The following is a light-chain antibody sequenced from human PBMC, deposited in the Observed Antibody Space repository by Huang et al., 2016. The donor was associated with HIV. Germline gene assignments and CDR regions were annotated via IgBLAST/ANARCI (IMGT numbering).Light chain of an antibody. CDR2: DAS. V-gene: IGKV3-11*01. Sequence: EIVLTQSPATLSLSPGERATPSCRASQSVSSYLALYQQKPGKAPRLLIYDASSRATGIPARFSGSGSGTDFTLTISSLEPEDFAVYYCQQRSNWPRTLGQGTKVEIK. CDR1: QSVSSY. J-gene: IGKJ1*01. CDR3: QQRSNWPRT.